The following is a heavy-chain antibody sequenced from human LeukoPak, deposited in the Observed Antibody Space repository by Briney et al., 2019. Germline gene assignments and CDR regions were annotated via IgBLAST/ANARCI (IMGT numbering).Heavy chain of an antibody. CDR2: ISSSGGRT. CDR3: ARDSMVRGVGVIDY. J-gene: IGHJ4*02. Sequence: GGSPRLSCAASGFIFRSYAMRWVRQAPGKGLEWVSSISSSGGRTFYADSVKGRFTISRDNSKNTLYLQMNSLRAEDTAVYYCARDSMVRGVGVIDYWGQGTLVTVSS. V-gene: IGHV3-23*01. CDR1: GFIFRSYA. D-gene: IGHD3-10*01.